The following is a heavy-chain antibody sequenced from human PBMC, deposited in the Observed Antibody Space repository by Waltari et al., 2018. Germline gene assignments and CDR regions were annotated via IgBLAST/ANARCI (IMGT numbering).Heavy chain of an antibody. D-gene: IGHD6-6*01. Sequence: QVQLQQWGAGLLKPSETLSLTCAVYGGSFSGYYWSWIRPPPGKGLEWIGEINHSGSTNYNPSLKSRVTISVDTSKNQFSLKLSSVTAADTAVYYCARAAVIAARTFDYWGQGTLVTVSS. J-gene: IGHJ4*02. CDR1: GGSFSGYY. CDR3: ARAAVIAARTFDY. V-gene: IGHV4-34*01. CDR2: INHSGST.